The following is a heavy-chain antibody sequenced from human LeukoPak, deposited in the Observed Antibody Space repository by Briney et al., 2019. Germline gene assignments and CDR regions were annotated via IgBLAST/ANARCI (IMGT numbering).Heavy chain of an antibody. Sequence: PGRSLRLSCAASGFTYNHYGMHWVVQAPGKGLEWVAVIWSDGTENYYADAVRGRFTVSRDDSRNTLYLQMNSLRGEDTAVYYCAKDAQRGFDYSNSLEYWGQGTLVTVSS. CDR1: GFTYNHYG. CDR2: IWSDGTEN. J-gene: IGHJ4*02. V-gene: IGHV3-33*03. D-gene: IGHD4-11*01. CDR3: AKDAQRGFDYSNSLEY.